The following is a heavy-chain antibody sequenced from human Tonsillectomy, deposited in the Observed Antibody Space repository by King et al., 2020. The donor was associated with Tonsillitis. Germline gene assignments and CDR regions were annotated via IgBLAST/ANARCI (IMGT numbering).Heavy chain of an antibody. Sequence: QLVQSGPEVKKPGTSVKVSCKASGFTFSRSAIQWVRQARGQRLEWIGWIVVGSGNTNHAQKLQERVTITRDMSTSTAYMELSSLRSEDTAVYYYAAGGVIAAALDFWGQGTLVTVSS. CDR1: GFTFSRSA. D-gene: IGHD6-13*01. CDR2: IVVGSGNT. CDR3: AAGGVIAAALDF. J-gene: IGHJ4*02. V-gene: IGHV1-58*02.